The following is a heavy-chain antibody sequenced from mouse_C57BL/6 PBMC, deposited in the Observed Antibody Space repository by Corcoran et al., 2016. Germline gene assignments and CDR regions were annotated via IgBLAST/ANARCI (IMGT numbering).Heavy chain of an antibody. CDR1: GYTFTTYG. CDR3: VREPFAMDS. Sequence: QIQLVQSGPELKKPGETVKISCKASGYTFTTYGMSWVKQAPGKGLKWMGWINTYSEVPTYADDFKGRFAFSLETSASTAYLQISNLKNEDTATYFCVREPFAMDSWGQGTSVTVSS. J-gene: IGHJ4*01. V-gene: IGHV9-3*01. CDR2: INTYSEVP. D-gene: IGHD6-1*01.